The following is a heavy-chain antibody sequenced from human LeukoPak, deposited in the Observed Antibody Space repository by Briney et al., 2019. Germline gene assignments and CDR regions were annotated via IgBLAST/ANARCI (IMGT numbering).Heavy chain of an antibody. CDR1: GGSISSYY. Sequence: PSETLFLTRNVYGGSISSYYWSWIRQPAGKGLEWIGRIYTSGSTNYNPSLKSRVTMSVDTSKNQFSLKLSSVLAADTAVYYCTRDFIGGSSSGWYLTRFDYWGQGTLVTVSS. V-gene: IGHV4-4*07. CDR3: TRDFIGGSSSGWYLTRFDY. CDR2: IYTSGST. J-gene: IGHJ4*02. D-gene: IGHD6-19*01.